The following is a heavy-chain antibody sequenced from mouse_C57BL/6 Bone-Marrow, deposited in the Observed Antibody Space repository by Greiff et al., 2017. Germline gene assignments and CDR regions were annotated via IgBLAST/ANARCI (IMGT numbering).Heavy chain of an antibody. J-gene: IGHJ3*01. CDR1: GFTFTDYY. CDR2: IRNKANGYTT. Sequence: EVQRVESGGGLVQPGGSLSLSCAASGFTFTDYYMSWVRQPPGKALEWLGFIRNKANGYTTEYSASVKVRFTISRDNSQTILYLQMNAQRAEDCATYYCASLFAYWGQGTLVTVSA. CDR3: ASLFAY. V-gene: IGHV7-3*01.